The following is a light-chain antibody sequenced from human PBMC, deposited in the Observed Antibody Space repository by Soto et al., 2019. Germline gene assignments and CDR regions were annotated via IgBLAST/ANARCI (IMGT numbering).Light chain of an antibody. CDR3: QQYGSSPYT. J-gene: IGKJ2*01. CDR2: GAS. V-gene: IGKV3-20*01. Sequence: EIVLTQSPGTLSLSPGERVTLSCRASQSVSSSYLAWYQQKPGQAPRLLIYGASSRATGIPARFSGSVSGTDFTLTISILEPEDLAVDYCQQYGSSPYTFGQVTKVEIK. CDR1: QSVSSSY.